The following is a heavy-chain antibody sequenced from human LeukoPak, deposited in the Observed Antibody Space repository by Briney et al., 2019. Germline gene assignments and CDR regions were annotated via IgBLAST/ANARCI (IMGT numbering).Heavy chain of an antibody. CDR2: ISNDGRDK. Sequence: GGSLRLSCAASGFTFSTYGMHWVRQAPGKGLEWVAVISNDGRDKYYGDSVKGRFTISRDNAKNSLYLQMNSLRAEDTAVYYCAKDRKMVDYYFDYWGQGTLVTVSS. D-gene: IGHD2-15*01. V-gene: IGHV3-30*18. CDR1: GFTFSTYG. CDR3: AKDRKMVDYYFDY. J-gene: IGHJ4*02.